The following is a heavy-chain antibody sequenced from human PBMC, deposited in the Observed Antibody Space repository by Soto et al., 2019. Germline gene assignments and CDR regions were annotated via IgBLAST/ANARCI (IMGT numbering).Heavy chain of an antibody. CDR3: ETYSPKHYYDSSGYAGMDV. CDR1: GYTLTELS. Sequence: ASVKVSCKVSGYTLTELSMHWVRQAPGKGLEWMGGFDPEDGETIYAQKFQGRVTMTEDTSTDTAYMELSSLRSEDTAVYYCETYSPKHYYDSSGYAGMDVWGQGTRVTVSS. CDR2: FDPEDGET. D-gene: IGHD3-22*01. V-gene: IGHV1-24*01. J-gene: IGHJ6*02.